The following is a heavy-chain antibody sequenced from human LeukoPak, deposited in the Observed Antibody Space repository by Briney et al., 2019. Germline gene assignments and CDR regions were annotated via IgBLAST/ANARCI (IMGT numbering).Heavy chain of an antibody. V-gene: IGHV1-8*02. D-gene: IGHD3-3*01. CDR3: VRNYDYWSGYFPY. Sequence: ASVKVSCKASGYTFTGYYMHWVRQATGQGLEWMGWMNPKTANTGYAQKFQGRLTMTRDISINTAYMELSSLTSEDTAVYFCVRNYDYWSGYFPYWGQGTLVTVSS. CDR1: GYTFTGYY. CDR2: MNPKTANT. J-gene: IGHJ4*02.